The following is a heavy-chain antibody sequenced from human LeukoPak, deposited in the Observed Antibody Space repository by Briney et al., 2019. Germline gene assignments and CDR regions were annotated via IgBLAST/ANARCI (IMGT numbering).Heavy chain of an antibody. D-gene: IGHD5-12*01. CDR3: ARDPQGGYSGYDFDY. Sequence: GGSLRLSCAASGFTFSSYSMNWVCQAPGKGLEWVSSISSSSSYIYYADSVKGRFTISRDNAKNSLYLQMNSLRAEDTAVYYYARDPQGGYSGYDFDYWGQGTLVTVSS. V-gene: IGHV3-21*01. CDR2: ISSSSSYI. CDR1: GFTFSSYS. J-gene: IGHJ4*02.